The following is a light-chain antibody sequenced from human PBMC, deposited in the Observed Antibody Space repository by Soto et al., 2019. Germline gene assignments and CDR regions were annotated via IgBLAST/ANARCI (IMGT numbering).Light chain of an antibody. J-gene: IGKJ1*01. CDR1: QSVSSSN. CDR2: GGY. Sequence: EIVLTQSPGTLSLSPGERATLSCRASQSVSSSNLAWYQQKRGQSPRVIIYGGYTRAAGIPDRFSGSGSGPDFTLTISRLEPEAFAVYFCQHYGDSPWTFGQGTKVEIK. V-gene: IGKV3-20*01. CDR3: QHYGDSPWT.